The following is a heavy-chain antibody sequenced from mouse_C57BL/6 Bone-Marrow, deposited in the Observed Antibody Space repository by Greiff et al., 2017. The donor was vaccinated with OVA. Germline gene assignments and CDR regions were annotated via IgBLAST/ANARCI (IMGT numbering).Heavy chain of an antibody. V-gene: IGHV1-22*01. D-gene: IGHD2-4*01. CDR1: GYTFTDYN. J-gene: IGHJ4*01. CDR3: ARERPYDYDGAMDY. Sequence: VQLQQSGPELVKPGASVKMSCKASGYTFTDYNMHWVKQSHGKSLEWIGYINPNNGGTSYNQKFKGKATLTVNKSSSTAYMELRSLTSEDSAVYYCARERPYDYDGAMDYWGQGTSVTVSS. CDR2: INPNNGGT.